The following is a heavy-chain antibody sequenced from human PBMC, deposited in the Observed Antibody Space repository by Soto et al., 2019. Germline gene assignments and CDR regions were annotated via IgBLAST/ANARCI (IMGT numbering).Heavy chain of an antibody. V-gene: IGHV4-59*01. J-gene: IGHJ4*02. CDR2: IYYSGST. CDR1: GGSISSYY. Sequence: SETLSLTCTVSGGSISSYYWSWIRQPPGKGLEWIGYIYYSGSTNYNPSLKSRVTISVDTSKNQFSLKLNSVTAADTAVYYCARRAAGYDSGLCDFWGQGTLVTVSS. CDR3: ARRAAGYDSGLCDF. D-gene: IGHD3-22*01.